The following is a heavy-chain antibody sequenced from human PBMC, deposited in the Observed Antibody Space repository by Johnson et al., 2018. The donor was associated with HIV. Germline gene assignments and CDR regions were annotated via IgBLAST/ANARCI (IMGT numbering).Heavy chain of an antibody. Sequence: QVQLVESGGGVVQPGRSLRVSCAASGFTFSSYGMHWVRQAPGKGLEWVAVTSNDGSNKYYADSVKGRFTIYRDNFKNTLYLQMNGLRPEDTAVYYCAKDRRQSSWELLDDAFDIWGQGTMVIVSS. V-gene: IGHV3-30*18. CDR1: GFTFSSYG. J-gene: IGHJ3*02. CDR2: TSNDGSNK. D-gene: IGHD1-26*01. CDR3: AKDRRQSSWELLDDAFDI.